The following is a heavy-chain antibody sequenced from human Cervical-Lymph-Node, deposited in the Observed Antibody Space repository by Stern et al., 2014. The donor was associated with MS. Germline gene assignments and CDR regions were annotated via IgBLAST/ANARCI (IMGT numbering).Heavy chain of an antibody. CDR1: GFTFSTYG. J-gene: IGHJ6*02. D-gene: IGHD6-13*01. V-gene: IGHV3-33*01. CDR2: IWNDGSNK. CDR3: ASDSSSWYYYGMDV. Sequence: VQLVESGGGVVQPGRSLRLSCAASGFTFSTYGMHWVRQAPGQGLEWVAVIWNDGSNKYYADSVKGRVSISRDNSKNTLYLQMNSLRVEDTAVYYCASDSSSWYYYGMDVWGQGTTVTVSS.